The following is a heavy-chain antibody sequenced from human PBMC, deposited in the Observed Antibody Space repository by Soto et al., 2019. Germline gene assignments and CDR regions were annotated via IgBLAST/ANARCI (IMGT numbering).Heavy chain of an antibody. CDR3: ARAGYRSVDY. CDR2: ISSSGSTI. D-gene: IGHD3-3*01. J-gene: IGHJ4*02. V-gene: IGHV3-48*02. Sequence: LVESGGGLVQPGGSLRLSCAASGFTFSSYSMNWVRQAPGKGLEWVSYISSSGSTIYYADSVRGRFTISRDNAKNSLSLQMNSLRDEDTAVYYCARAGYRSVDYWGQGTLVTVSS. CDR1: GFTFSSYS.